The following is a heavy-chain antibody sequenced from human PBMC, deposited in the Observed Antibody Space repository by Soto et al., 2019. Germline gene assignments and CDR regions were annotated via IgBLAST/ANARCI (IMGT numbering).Heavy chain of an antibody. CDR2: ISAYNGNT. J-gene: IGHJ5*02. V-gene: IGHV1-18*01. CDR1: GYTFGSYG. CDR3: ARDLVGVPGWFDP. Sequence: QVQLVQSGAAVTKPGASLKVSCKASGYTFGSYGMTWVRQAPGQGLEWMGWISAYNGNTDYAQKFQGRVTLTTDTSTDTAYMELRILRSDDTAVYYCARDLVGVPGWFDPWGQGTLVPGSS. D-gene: IGHD1-26*01.